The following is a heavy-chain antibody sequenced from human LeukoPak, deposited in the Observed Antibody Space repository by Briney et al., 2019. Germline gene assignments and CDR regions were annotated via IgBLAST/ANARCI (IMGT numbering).Heavy chain of an antibody. CDR3: ASEMATMPY. V-gene: IGHV3-21*01. D-gene: IGHD5-24*01. CDR1: GFTFSSYS. Sequence: PGGSLRLSCAASGFTFSSYSMNWVRQAPGKGLEWVSSISSSSSYIYYADSVKGRSTISRDNAKNSLYLQMNSLRSEDAAVYYCASEMATMPYWGQGTLVTVSS. J-gene: IGHJ4*02. CDR2: ISSSSSYI.